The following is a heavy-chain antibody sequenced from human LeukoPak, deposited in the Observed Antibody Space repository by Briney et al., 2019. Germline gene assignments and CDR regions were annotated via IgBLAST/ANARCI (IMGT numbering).Heavy chain of an antibody. Sequence: GGSLRLSCAASGFTFSSYGMSWVRQAPGKGLEWVSAISGSGGSTYYADSVKGRFTISRDNSKNTLYLQMNSLRAEDTAVYYCANQDYDILTGYYIPFDYWGQGTLVTVSS. CDR3: ANQDYDILTGYYIPFDY. CDR2: ISGSGGST. J-gene: IGHJ4*02. V-gene: IGHV3-23*01. CDR1: GFTFSSYG. D-gene: IGHD3-9*01.